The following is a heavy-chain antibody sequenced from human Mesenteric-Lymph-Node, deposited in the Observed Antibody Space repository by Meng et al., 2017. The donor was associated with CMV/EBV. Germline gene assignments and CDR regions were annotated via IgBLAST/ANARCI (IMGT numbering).Heavy chain of an antibody. CDR2: IIPIFGTA. D-gene: IGHD2-2*02. CDR3: ARLGYCSSTSCYTGGGFYYYYGMDV. J-gene: IGHJ6*02. Sequence: SVKVSCKASGGTFSSYAISWVRQAPGQGLEWMGGIIPIFGTANYAQKFQGRVTITTDESTSTAYMELSSLRSEDTAVYYCARLGYCSSTSCYTGGGFYYYYGMDVWGQGTTVTVSS. V-gene: IGHV1-69*05. CDR1: GGTFSSYA.